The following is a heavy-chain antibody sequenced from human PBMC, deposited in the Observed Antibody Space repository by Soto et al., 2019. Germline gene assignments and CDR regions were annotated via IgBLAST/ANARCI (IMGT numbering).Heavy chain of an antibody. D-gene: IGHD3-3*01. CDR3: ARGGVSTRTFDY. J-gene: IGHJ4*02. CDR2: IYPSDSDT. Sequence: PGEPLKISCKGSGYNFAGYWIAWVRQMPGKGLELMGIIYPSDSDTRYRPSFQGQVTISADKSISSAYLQWSSLRASDTAMYYCARGGVSTRTFDYWGRGTPVTVSS. CDR1: GYNFAGYW. V-gene: IGHV5-51*01.